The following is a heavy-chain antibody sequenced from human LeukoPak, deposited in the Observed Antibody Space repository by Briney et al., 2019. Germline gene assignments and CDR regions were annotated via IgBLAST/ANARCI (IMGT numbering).Heavy chain of an antibody. J-gene: IGHJ5*02. CDR3: AKNHRSGSYDHWFDP. V-gene: IGHV1-2*04. CDR1: GYTFTDYY. Sequence: ASVKVSCKASGYTFTDYYIHWVRRAPGEGLEWMGWINPNSGDTKYAQKFQGWVTMTRDTSISTVYMEVSRLRSDDTAVYYCAKNHRSGSYDHWFDPWGQGTLVTVSS. D-gene: IGHD3-10*01. CDR2: INPNSGDT.